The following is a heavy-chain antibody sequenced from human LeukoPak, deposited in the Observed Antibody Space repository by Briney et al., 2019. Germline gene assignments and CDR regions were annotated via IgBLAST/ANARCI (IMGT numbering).Heavy chain of an antibody. Sequence: PSETLSLTCTVSGGSISSYYWNWIRQPPGKGLEWIGYIYYSGSTNYNPSLKSRVTISVDTSKNQFSLKLSSVTAADTAVYYCAREVAGIQLFDYWGQGTLVTVSS. CDR1: GGSISSYY. CDR3: AREVAGIQLFDY. CDR2: IYYSGST. V-gene: IGHV4-59*01. J-gene: IGHJ4*02. D-gene: IGHD5-18*01.